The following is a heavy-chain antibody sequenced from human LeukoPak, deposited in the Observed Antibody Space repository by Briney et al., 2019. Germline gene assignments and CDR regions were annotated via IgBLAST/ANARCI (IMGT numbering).Heavy chain of an antibody. CDR2: TFAGYSYT. CDR3: ARLGGIAARPYYYYYMDV. Sequence: GESLKISCQSSGYNFAPYWIVWVRQMPGKGLEWMGITFAGYSYTIYSPSFQGQVTMSVDKSISTAYLQWSSLKASDTAMYYCARLGGIAARPYYYYYMDVWGKGTTVTVSS. D-gene: IGHD6-6*01. J-gene: IGHJ6*03. CDR1: GYNFAPYW. V-gene: IGHV5-51*01.